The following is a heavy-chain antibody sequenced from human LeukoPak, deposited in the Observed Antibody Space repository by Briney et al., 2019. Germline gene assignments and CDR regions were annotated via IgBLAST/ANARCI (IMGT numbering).Heavy chain of an antibody. V-gene: IGHV1-2*02. D-gene: IGHD1-26*01. CDR3: ARVSGIGATTYFQH. Sequence: GASVKVSCKASGYTFTGYYMHWVRQAPGQGLEWMGWINPNSGGTNYAQKFQGRVTMTRDTSISTAYMELSRLRSDDTAVYYCARVSGIGATTYFQHWGQGTLVTVSS. CDR1: GYTFTGYY. J-gene: IGHJ1*01. CDR2: INPNSGGT.